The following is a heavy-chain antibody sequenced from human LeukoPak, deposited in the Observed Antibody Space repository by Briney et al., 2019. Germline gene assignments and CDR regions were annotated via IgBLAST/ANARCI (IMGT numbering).Heavy chain of an antibody. V-gene: IGHV3-74*01. J-gene: IGHJ6*03. CDR1: GFTFSSYW. CDR3: ARSEATIYYYYYMDV. CDR2: INSDGSST. Sequence: GGSLRLSCAASGFTFSSYWMHWVCQAPGKGLVWVSRINSDGSSTSYADSVKGRFTISRDNAKNTLYLQMNSLRAEDTAVYYCARSEATIYYYYYMDVWGKGTTVTVSS. D-gene: IGHD5-12*01.